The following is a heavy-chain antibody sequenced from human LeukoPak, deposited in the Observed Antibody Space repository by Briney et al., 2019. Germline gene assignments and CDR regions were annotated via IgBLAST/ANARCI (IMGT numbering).Heavy chain of an antibody. J-gene: IGHJ4*02. D-gene: IGHD1-14*01. CDR3: TRDRARAEDY. V-gene: IGHV3-7*01. Sequence: GGSLRLSCAPSGFTFSGHWMSWVRQAPGKGLEWVANIKQGGSDKYYVDSVKGRFTISRDNANNLLYLQMNSLRGEDTAVYYCTRDRARAEDYWGQGTLVTVSS. CDR2: IKQGGSDK. CDR1: GFTFSGHW.